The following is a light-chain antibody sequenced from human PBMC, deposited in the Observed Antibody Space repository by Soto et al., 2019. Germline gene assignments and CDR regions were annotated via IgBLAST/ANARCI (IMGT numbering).Light chain of an antibody. J-gene: IGLJ1*01. CDR3: NSQTTSGIRV. CDR2: EVS. CDR1: STDVGDSNH. V-gene: IGLV2-14*01. Sequence: QSVVTQPACVSGSPGQSITISCTGTSTDVGDSNHVSWYQHHPGKAPKLIIYEVSYRPSGVSNRFSGSKSAYTASLTISGLQAEDEADYYCNSQTTSGIRVFGTGTKVTAL.